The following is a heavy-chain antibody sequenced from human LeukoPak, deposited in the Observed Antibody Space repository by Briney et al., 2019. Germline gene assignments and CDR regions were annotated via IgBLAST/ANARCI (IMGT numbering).Heavy chain of an antibody. D-gene: IGHD4-17*01. V-gene: IGHV3-30*02. CDR3: AKDLYGDYGRGIDY. CDR2: IRYDGTNK. CDR1: RFSLSKYG. Sequence: PGGSLRLSCAASRFSLSKYGMHWVRQAPGKGLEWVAFIRYDGTNKYYVDPVKGRFTISRDNSKNTLYLQMNSLRAEDTAVYYCAKDLYGDYGRGIDYWGQGTLVTVSS. J-gene: IGHJ4*02.